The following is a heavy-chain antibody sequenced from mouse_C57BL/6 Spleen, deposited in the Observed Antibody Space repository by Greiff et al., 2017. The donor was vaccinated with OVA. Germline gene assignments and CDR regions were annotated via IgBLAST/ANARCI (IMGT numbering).Heavy chain of an antibody. CDR3: TKLYYYGSSGYFDY. Sequence: VQLKESGAELVRPGASVKLSCTASGFNIKDDYMHWVKQRPEQGLEWIGWIDPENGDTEYASKFQGKATITADTTSNTAYLQLSSLTTEDTAVYYCTKLYYYGSSGYFDYWGQGTTLTVSS. D-gene: IGHD1-1*01. V-gene: IGHV14-4*01. J-gene: IGHJ2*01. CDR2: IDPENGDT. CDR1: GFNIKDDY.